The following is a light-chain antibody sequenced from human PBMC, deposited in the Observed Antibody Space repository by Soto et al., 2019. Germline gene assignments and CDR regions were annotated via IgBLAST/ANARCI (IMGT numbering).Light chain of an antibody. V-gene: IGKV3D-20*02. J-gene: IGKJ5*01. CDR3: QQRSNLIT. Sequence: EIVLTQSPATLSFSPGERATLSCRASQSVSSNYLAWYQQKPGQAPRLLIYGASTRATGIPDRFSGSGSGTDFTLTISSLEPEDFAVYYCQQRSNLITFGQGTRLEIK. CDR1: QSVSSNY. CDR2: GAS.